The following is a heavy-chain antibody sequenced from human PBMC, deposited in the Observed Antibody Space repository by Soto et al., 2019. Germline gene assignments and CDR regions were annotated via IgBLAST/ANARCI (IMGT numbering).Heavy chain of an antibody. CDR2: MNPNSGNT. CDR1: GYTFTSDD. Sequence: ASVKVYCKASGYTFTSDDINWVRQATGQGLEWMGWMNPNSGNTGYAQKFQGRVTMTRNTSISTAYMELSSLRSEDTAVYYCARGPSVIYYYYYMDVWGKGTTVTVSS. V-gene: IGHV1-8*01. CDR3: ARGPSVIYYYYYMDV. J-gene: IGHJ6*03.